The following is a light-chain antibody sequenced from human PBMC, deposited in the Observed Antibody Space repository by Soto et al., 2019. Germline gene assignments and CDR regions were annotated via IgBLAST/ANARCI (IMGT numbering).Light chain of an antibody. V-gene: IGKV1-39*01. CDR1: QSITTF. Sequence: DLQMTQSPSSLSASVGDRVTITCRASQSITTFLNWYQQKPGKAPKLLISAASSLQSGVPSRFSGGGSGTDFILTIISLQPEDFATYYCQQSYKTPWTFGQGTKVEIK. CDR3: QQSYKTPWT. J-gene: IGKJ1*01. CDR2: AAS.